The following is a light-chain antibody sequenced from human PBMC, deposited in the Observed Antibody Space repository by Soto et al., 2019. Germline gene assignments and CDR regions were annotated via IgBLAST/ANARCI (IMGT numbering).Light chain of an antibody. CDR2: DAS. V-gene: IGKV3-11*01. J-gene: IGKJ4*01. CDR3: QQRSNWPST. CDR1: QSVSSY. Sequence: EIVLTQSPATLSSSPGDRATLSCRASQSVSSYLAWYQQKPGQAPRLLIYDASNRATGIPARFSASGSGTDFTLTITSLEPEDFAVYYCQQRSNWPSTFGGGTTVEIK.